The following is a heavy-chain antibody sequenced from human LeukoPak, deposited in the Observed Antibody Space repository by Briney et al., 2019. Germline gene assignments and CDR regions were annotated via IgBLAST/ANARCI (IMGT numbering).Heavy chain of an antibody. CDR2: SSSRSSYA. Sequence: GGSLRLSCAASGFTLSDYYMCWIRQAPGKGLEWLSYSSSRSSYAKYAESVKGRFTVSRDNAKNSLFLQMDSLRDDDTAVYYCAKVLGVYGGYFDYWGQGTLVTVSS. J-gene: IGHJ4*02. CDR3: AKVLGVYGGYFDY. CDR1: GFTLSDYY. D-gene: IGHD5/OR15-5a*01. V-gene: IGHV3-11*05.